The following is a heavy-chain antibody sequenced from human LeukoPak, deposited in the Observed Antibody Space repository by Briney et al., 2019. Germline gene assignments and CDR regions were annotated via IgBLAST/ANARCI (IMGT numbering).Heavy chain of an antibody. D-gene: IGHD3-3*01. Sequence: GRSLRLSCAASGFTFSSYGMHWVRQAPGKGLEWVANIKQDGSEKYYVDSVKGRFTISRDNAKNSLYLQMNSLRAEDTAVYYCARGGGYDFWSGYSGPDYWGQGTLVTVSS. CDR3: ARGGGYDFWSGYSGPDY. CDR2: IKQDGSEK. V-gene: IGHV3-7*01. J-gene: IGHJ4*02. CDR1: GFTFSSYG.